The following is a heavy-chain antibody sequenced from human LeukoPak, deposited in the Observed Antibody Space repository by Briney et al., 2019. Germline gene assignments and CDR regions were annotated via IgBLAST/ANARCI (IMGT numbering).Heavy chain of an antibody. CDR3: ARSIAAAWPEYFQH. V-gene: IGHV5-51*01. Sequence: GESLKISCKASGYSFTTYWIGWVRQMPGKGLEWMGIIYPGDSDTRYSPSFQGQVTISADKSISTAYLQWSSLKASDTAMYYCARSIAAAWPEYFQHWGQGTLVTVSS. D-gene: IGHD6-13*01. J-gene: IGHJ1*01. CDR1: GYSFTTYW. CDR2: IYPGDSDT.